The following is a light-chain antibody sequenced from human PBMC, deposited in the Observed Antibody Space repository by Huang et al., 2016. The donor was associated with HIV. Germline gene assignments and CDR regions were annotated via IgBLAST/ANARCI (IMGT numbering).Light chain of an antibody. J-gene: IGKJ2*01. V-gene: IGKV1-5*01. CDR2: DAS. CDR1: QSISSW. CDR3: QQYNSYPYT. Sequence: DIQMTQSTSTLSASVGDRVTITCRASQSISSWLAWYQQKPGKAPKLLIYDASSLESGVPSRVSGSGSGTEFTLTISSLQPDNFATYYCQQYNSYPYTFGQGTKLEIK.